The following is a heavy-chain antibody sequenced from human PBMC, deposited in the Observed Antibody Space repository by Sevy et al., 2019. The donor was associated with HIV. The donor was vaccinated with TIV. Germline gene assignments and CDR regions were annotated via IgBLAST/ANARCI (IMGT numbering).Heavy chain of an antibody. CDR3: ASLYDSSGFDAFDI. CDR2: ISSSSSYI. Sequence: GGSLRLSCAASGFTFSSYSMNWVRQAPGKGLEWVSSISSSSSYIYYADSVKGRFTSCRDNAKNSLYLQMNSLRAEDTAVYYCASLYDSSGFDAFDIWGQGTMVTVSS. V-gene: IGHV3-21*01. J-gene: IGHJ3*02. CDR1: GFTFSSYS. D-gene: IGHD3-22*01.